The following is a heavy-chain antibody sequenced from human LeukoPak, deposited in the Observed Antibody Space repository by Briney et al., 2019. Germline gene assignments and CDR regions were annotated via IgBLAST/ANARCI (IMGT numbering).Heavy chain of an antibody. J-gene: IGHJ4*02. CDR3: ARDADSSGYYSPSGFDY. CDR1: GFTFSDYY. Sequence: PGGSLRLSCAASGFTFSDYYMSWIRQAPGKGLVWVSRINSDGSSTSYADSVKGRFTISRDNAKNTLYLQMSSLRAEDTAVYYCARDADSSGYYSPSGFDYWGQGTLVTVSS. CDR2: INSDGSST. V-gene: IGHV3-74*01. D-gene: IGHD3-22*01.